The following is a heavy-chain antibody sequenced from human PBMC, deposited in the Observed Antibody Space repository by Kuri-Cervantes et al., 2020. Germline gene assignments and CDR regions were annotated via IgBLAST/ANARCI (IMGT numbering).Heavy chain of an antibody. CDR1: GFTFNTYA. CDR2: IRYDGSNK. CDR3: ARLYNSGDEV. V-gene: IGHV3-30*02. Sequence: GGSLRLSCAASGFTFNTYAVHWVRQAPGKGLEWVAFIRYDGSNKYYADSVKGRFTISRDNSKNTLYLQMNSLRADDAAVYYCARLYNSGDEVWGQGTLVTVSS. J-gene: IGHJ4*02. D-gene: IGHD5-18*01.